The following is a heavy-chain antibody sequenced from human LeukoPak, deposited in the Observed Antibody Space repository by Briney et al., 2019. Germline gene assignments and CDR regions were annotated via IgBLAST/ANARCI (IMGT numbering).Heavy chain of an antibody. V-gene: IGHV3-23*03. CDR3: AKDRRIAVAGLNWFDP. CDR2: IYSGGST. CDR1: GFTFSSYS. D-gene: IGHD6-19*01. J-gene: IGHJ5*02. Sequence: GGSLRLSCAASGFTFSSYSMSWVRQAPGKGLEWVSVIYSGGSTYYADSVKGRFTISRDNSKNTLYLQMNSLRAEDTAVYYCAKDRRIAVAGLNWFDPWGQGTLVTVSS.